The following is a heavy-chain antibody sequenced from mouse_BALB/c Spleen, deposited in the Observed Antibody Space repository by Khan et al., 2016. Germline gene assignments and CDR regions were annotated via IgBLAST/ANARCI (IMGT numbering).Heavy chain of an antibody. J-gene: IGHJ4*01. Sequence: VQLQQSGSDLATPGASVKVSCQAPGHTHTTYTMYWLTPSHGKNLEWIGHTARYNGNTTYNQTTKGKATLTVDKSSSTAYMHLNSLASDDSAVYYCTSDRLWYAMDCRGQGTSVTGSS. D-gene: IGHD1-1*02. CDR3: TSDRLWYAMDC. CDR2: TARYNGNT. V-gene: IGHV1S135*01. CDR1: GHTHTTYT.